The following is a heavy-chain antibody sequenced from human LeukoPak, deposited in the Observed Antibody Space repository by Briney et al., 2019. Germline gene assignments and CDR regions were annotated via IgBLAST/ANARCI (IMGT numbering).Heavy chain of an antibody. V-gene: IGHV3-23*01. D-gene: IGHD6-13*01. CDR1: GFTFSSSV. CDR3: ARAGEGSWY. Sequence: GGSLRLSCAASGFTFSSSVMSWVRQAPGKGLEWVSGISGSGGRTYYADSVKGRFTISRDNSKNTLYLQMNSLRAEDTAVYYCARAGEGSWYWGQGTLVTVSS. J-gene: IGHJ4*02. CDR2: ISGSGGRT.